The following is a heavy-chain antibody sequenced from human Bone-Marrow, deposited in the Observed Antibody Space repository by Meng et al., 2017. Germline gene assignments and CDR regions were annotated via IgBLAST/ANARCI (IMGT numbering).Heavy chain of an antibody. V-gene: IGHV4-59*01. CDR3: ARDIGYSSSSPTVYYGMDV. D-gene: IGHD6-13*01. Sequence: ESLKTSCTVAGGFISSYYWSWIRQPPGKGLEWNGYIYYSGSTNYNPSLKSRVTISVDTSKNQFSLKLSSVTAADTAVYYCARDIGYSSSSPTVYYGMDVWGQGTTVTVSS. CDR1: GGFISSYY. J-gene: IGHJ6*02. CDR2: IYYSGST.